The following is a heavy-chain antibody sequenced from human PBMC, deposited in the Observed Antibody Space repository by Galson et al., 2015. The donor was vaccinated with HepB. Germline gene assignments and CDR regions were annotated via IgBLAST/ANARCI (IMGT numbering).Heavy chain of an antibody. Sequence: SVKVSCKASGGTFSSYAISWVRQAPGQGLEWMGGIIPIFGTANYAQKFQGRVTITADESTSTAYMELSSLRSEDTAVYYCARERMAAAGTFDYWGQGTLVTVSS. D-gene: IGHD6-13*01. V-gene: IGHV1-69*13. CDR2: IIPIFGTA. CDR3: ARERMAAAGTFDY. J-gene: IGHJ4*02. CDR1: GGTFSSYA.